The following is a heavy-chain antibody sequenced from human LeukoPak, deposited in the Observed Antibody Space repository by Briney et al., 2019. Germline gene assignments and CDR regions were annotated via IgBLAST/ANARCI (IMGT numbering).Heavy chain of an antibody. D-gene: IGHD5-12*01. J-gene: IGHJ3*02. V-gene: IGHV4-30-4*01. CDR1: GGSISSGDYY. CDR2: IYYSGST. CDR3: AREVTTSTFDI. Sequence: SQTLSLTCTVSGGSISSGDYYWSWIRQPPGKSLEWIGYIYYSGSTYYNPSLKSRVTISVDTSKNQFSLKLSSVTAADTAVYYCAREVTTSTFDIWGQGTMVTVSS.